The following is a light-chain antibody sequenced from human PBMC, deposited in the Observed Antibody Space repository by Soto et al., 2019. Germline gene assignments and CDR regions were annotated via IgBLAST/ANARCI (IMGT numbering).Light chain of an antibody. CDR1: QSISTW. Sequence: DIQMTQSPSTLSASVGDRVTITCRASQSISTWLAWYQQKPGKAPKLLIYKASSLESGVPSRFSGSGSGTEFTLTISSLQPDDFATYYCQQYNSLATFGQGTKLETK. CDR2: KAS. CDR3: QQYNSLAT. J-gene: IGKJ2*01. V-gene: IGKV1-5*03.